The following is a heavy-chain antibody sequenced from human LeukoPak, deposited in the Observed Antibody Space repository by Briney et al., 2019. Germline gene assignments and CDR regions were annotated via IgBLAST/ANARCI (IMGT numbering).Heavy chain of an antibody. V-gene: IGHV3-48*01. CDR2: ISSSSSII. CDR3: ARIQLSGFDI. J-gene: IGHJ3*02. Sequence: GGALRLSCAASGFTFNTYSMNWVRQAPGEGLEWVSYISSSSSIIYYAASVKGRFTISRDNAKNSLYLQMNSLRAEDTAVYHCARIQLSGFDIWGQGTMVTVSS. CDR1: GFTFNTYS.